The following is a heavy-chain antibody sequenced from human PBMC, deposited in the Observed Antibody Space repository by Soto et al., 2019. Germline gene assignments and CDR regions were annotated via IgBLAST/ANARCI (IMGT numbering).Heavy chain of an antibody. CDR3: ARAPITIFGETFDY. CDR1: GDSIGSGGFY. V-gene: IGHV4-31*03. CDR2: IHYSGST. J-gene: IGHJ4*02. Sequence: QVQLQESGPGLVKPSQTLSLTCTVSGDSIGSGGFYWSWIRQHPGKGLELIGYIHYSGSTYNNPSLNSRITISVDTSKNQFSLKLRSVTAADTAVYYCARAPITIFGETFDYWGQGTLVTVSS. D-gene: IGHD3-3*01.